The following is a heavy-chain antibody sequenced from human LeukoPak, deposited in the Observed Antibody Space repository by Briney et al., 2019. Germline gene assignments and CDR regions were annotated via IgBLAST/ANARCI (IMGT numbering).Heavy chain of an antibody. J-gene: IGHJ5*02. V-gene: IGHV4-31*03. Sequence: TLSLTCSVSGGSISSGSYYWSWIRQHPGKGLEWIGYIYFSGSTYYNPSLKSRVTISVDTSKNQFSLKLSSVTAADTAVYYCARVPGGWFDPWGQGTLVTVSS. CDR2: IYFSGST. D-gene: IGHD3-10*01. CDR3: ARVPGGWFDP. CDR1: GGSISSGSYY.